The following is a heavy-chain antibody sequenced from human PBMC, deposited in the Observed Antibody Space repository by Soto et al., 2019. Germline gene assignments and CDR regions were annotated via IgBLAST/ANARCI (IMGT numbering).Heavy chain of an antibody. CDR3: ARAKLEVVAATPVYYYGMDV. CDR2: IIPIFGTA. J-gene: IGHJ6*02. D-gene: IGHD2-15*01. CDR1: GGTFSSYA. Sequence: ASVKVSCKASGGTFSSYAISWVRQAPGQGLEWMGGIIPIFGTANYAQKFQGRVTITADESTSTAYMELSSLRSEDTAVYYCARAKLEVVAATPVYYYGMDVWGQGNTVTVSS. V-gene: IGHV1-69*13.